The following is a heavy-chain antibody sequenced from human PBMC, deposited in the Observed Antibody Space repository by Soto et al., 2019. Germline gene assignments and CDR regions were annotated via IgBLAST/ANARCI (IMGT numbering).Heavy chain of an antibody. CDR1: GFIFKMYY. Sequence: GGSLRLSCEASGFIFKMYYLHWVRQTPGKGPVWVARINDEGNNATYADSVKGRFTISRDNAKNALYLQMDGLRVDDTGLYYCTRGPRVSSIGTGAYWGQGSLVTVSS. V-gene: IGHV3-74*01. CDR2: INDEGNNA. CDR3: TRGPRVSSIGTGAY. D-gene: IGHD1-26*01. J-gene: IGHJ4*02.